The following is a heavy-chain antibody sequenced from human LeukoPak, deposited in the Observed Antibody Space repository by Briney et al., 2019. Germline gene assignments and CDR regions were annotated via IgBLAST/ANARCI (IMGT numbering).Heavy chain of an antibody. D-gene: IGHD4-17*01. CDR1: GGSFSGYY. J-gene: IGHJ6*02. Sequence: PSETLFLTCAVYGGSFSGYYWSWIRQPPGKGLEWIGEINHSGSTNYNPSLKSRVTISVDTSKNQFSLKLSSVTAADTAVYYCARGYGYFGYYYYGMDVWGQGTTVTVSS. CDR3: ARGYGYFGYYYYGMDV. V-gene: IGHV4-34*01. CDR2: INHSGST.